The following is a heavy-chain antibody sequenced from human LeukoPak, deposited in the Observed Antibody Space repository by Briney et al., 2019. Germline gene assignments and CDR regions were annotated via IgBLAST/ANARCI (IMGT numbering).Heavy chain of an antibody. V-gene: IGHV1-18*01. D-gene: IGHD6-13*01. CDR3: ARGGAGSSFSSWYVPFDY. Sequence: ASVKVSCKASGYTFTSYGISWVRQAPGQGLEWMGWISANNGNTNYAQKLQGRVTMTTDTSTSTAYMELRSLRSDDTAVYYCARGGAGSSFSSWYVPFDYWGQGTLVTVSS. CDR2: ISANNGNT. J-gene: IGHJ4*02. CDR1: GYTFTSYG.